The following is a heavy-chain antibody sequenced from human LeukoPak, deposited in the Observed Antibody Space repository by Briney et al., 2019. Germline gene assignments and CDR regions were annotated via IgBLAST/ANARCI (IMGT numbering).Heavy chain of an antibody. CDR3: ARDLPYPRTGVPAAKIGY. D-gene: IGHD2-2*01. CDR1: GGSFSGYY. CDR2: INHSGST. Sequence: SETLSLTCAVYGGSFSGYYWSWIRQPPGKGLEWIGEINHSGSTNYNPSLKSRVTISVDTSKNQFSLKLSSVTAADTAVYYCARDLPYPRTGVPAAKIGYWGQGTLVTVSS. J-gene: IGHJ4*02. V-gene: IGHV4-34*01.